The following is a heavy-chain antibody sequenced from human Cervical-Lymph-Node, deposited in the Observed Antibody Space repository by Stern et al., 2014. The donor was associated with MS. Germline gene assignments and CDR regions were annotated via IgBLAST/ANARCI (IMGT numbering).Heavy chain of an antibody. V-gene: IGHV5-51*01. CDR1: GYRFTANW. J-gene: IGHJ4*02. D-gene: IGHD4-17*01. CDR2: IYPGDSNT. CDR3: ARDYGDYAFDY. Sequence: VQLVESGAEVKKPGESLKISCKGSGYRFTANWIAWVRQMLGKGLEWMGIIYPGDSNTRYSPSFQGQVTISADKSISTAYLQWSSLKASDTAMYYCARDYGDYAFDYWGQGTLVTVSS.